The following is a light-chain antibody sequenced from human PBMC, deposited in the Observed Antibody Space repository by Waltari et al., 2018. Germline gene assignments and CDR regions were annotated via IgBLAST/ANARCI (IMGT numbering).Light chain of an antibody. CDR1: SSDVGAYDY. Sequence: QSALTQPASVSGSPGQSITISCTGTSSDVGAYDYVSWYQQHPGKVPKLMIYDFTYRPSGISNRLSGSKSGITACLTISGLQAEDEADYYCSSHTSSRTRVFGGGTELTVL. J-gene: IGLJ3*02. V-gene: IGLV2-14*03. CDR2: DFT. CDR3: SSHTSSRTRV.